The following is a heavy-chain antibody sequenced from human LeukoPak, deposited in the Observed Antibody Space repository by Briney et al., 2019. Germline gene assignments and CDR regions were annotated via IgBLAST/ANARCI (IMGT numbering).Heavy chain of an antibody. J-gene: IGHJ4*02. D-gene: IGHD3-22*01. V-gene: IGHV3-74*01. CDR1: GFTFSSFW. CDR2: IDYDGRST. Sequence: GGSLRLSCVASGFTFSSFWMHWVRQAPGKGLVWVSRIDYDGRSTIYADSVKGRFTISRDNAKNTLYLQMNSLRAEDTAVYYCARSEYDSSGYTFDYWGQGTLVTVSS. CDR3: ARSEYDSSGYTFDY.